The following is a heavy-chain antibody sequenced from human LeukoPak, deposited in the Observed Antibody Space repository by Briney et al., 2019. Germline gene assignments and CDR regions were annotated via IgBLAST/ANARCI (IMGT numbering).Heavy chain of an antibody. J-gene: IGHJ6*02. V-gene: IGHV4-4*02. CDR1: GCSISSSNW. CDR3: ARDKLGYCSSTSCPVFYYYYGMDV. CDR2: IYHSGST. Sequence: LETVSLTCAVSGCSISSSNWWSWVRQPPGKGLEWIGEIYHSGSTNYNPSLKSRVTISVDKSKNQFSLKLSSVTAADTAVYYCARDKLGYCSSTSCPVFYYYYGMDVWGQGTTVTVSS. D-gene: IGHD2-2*01.